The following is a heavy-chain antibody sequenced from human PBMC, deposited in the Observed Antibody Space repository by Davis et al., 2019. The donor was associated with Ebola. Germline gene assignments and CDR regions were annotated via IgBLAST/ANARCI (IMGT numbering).Heavy chain of an antibody. Sequence: GESLKISCAASGFTFSSYWMHWLRQSPGTGLVWVSRIHSEGSYANYADSVKGRFSISRDNAKNALYLQMDNLRGGDSAVYFCVRGGGGGPTNDGFDLWGQGTTVTVSS. CDR2: IHSEGSYA. J-gene: IGHJ6*02. V-gene: IGHV3-74*01. CDR3: VRGGGGGPTNDGFDL. CDR1: GFTFSSYW. D-gene: IGHD5-24*01.